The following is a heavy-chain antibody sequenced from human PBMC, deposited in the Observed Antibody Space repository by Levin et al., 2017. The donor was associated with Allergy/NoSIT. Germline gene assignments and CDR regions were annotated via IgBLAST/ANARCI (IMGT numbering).Heavy chain of an antibody. J-gene: IGHJ5*02. CDR1: GGSFSGYY. Sequence: PSETLSLTCAVYGGSFSGYYWSWIRQPPGKGLEWIGEINHSGSTNYNPSLKSRVTISVDTSKNQFSLKLSSVTAADTAVYYCARRKGFLEWLLRPNWFDPWGQGTLVTVSS. D-gene: IGHD3-3*01. CDR2: INHSGST. CDR3: ARRKGFLEWLLRPNWFDP. V-gene: IGHV4-34*01.